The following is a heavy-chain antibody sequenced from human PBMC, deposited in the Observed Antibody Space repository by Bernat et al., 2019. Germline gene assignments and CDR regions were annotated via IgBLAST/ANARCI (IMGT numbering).Heavy chain of an antibody. J-gene: IGHJ6*02. CDR3: ARGGLGSSSWGSYCYGMDV. D-gene: IGHD6-13*01. CDR1: GGTFSSYA. CDR2: IIPIFGTA. Sequence: QVQLVQSGAEVKKLGSSVKVSCKASGGTFSSYAISWVRQAPGQGLEWMGGIIPIFGTANYAQKFKGRVTITADRSTSTADMGLSSLGSEDTAVYYCARGGLGSSSWGSYCYGMDVWGQGTTVTVSS. V-gene: IGHV1-69*06.